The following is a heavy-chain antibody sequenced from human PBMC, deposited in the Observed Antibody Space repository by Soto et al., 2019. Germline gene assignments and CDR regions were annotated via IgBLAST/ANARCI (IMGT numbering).Heavy chain of an antibody. CDR2: IYYSGST. CDR1: GGSISSGDYY. J-gene: IGHJ6*02. CDR3: ARGNSAAAIGYYYYGMDV. Sequence: QVQLQESGPGLVKPSQTLSLTCTVSGGSISSGDYYWSWIRQPPGKGLEWIGYIYYSGSTYYNPSLKSRFTISVDTSKNQFSLKLSSVTAADTAVYYCARGNSAAAIGYYYYGMDVWGQGTTVTVSS. D-gene: IGHD2-2*01. V-gene: IGHV4-30-4*01.